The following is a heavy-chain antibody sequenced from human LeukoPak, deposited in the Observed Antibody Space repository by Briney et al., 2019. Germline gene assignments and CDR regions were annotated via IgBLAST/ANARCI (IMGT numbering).Heavy chain of an antibody. V-gene: IGHV1-69*04. CDR1: GGTFTTFA. D-gene: IGHD6-19*01. CDR2: VIPILDIS. CDR3: ARDEGSGWDY. Sequence: SVKVSCKASGGTFTTFAINWVRQAPGQGLEWMGRVIPILDISTYAQRFQGRVTITADKSTTTAYLELSSLRSEDTAVYYCARDEGSGWDYWGQGTLVTISS. J-gene: IGHJ4*02.